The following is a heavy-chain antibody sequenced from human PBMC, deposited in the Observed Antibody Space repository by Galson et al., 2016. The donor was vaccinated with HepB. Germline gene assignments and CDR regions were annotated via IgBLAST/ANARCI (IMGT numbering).Heavy chain of an antibody. CDR2: IDWDDEK. D-gene: IGHD6-25*01. CDR3: ARSTFDRSGQAWTWVRAFDI. CDR1: GFSVTTSKMC. V-gene: IGHV2-70*17. Sequence: PALVKPTQTLTLACTISGFSVTTSKMCVSWIRQPPGKALEWLARIDWDDEKFYNTSLKTRLTISKDTSKNQVVLTMTNVDPVDTATYYCARSTFDRSGQAWTWVRAFDIWGQGTKVTVSS. J-gene: IGHJ3*02.